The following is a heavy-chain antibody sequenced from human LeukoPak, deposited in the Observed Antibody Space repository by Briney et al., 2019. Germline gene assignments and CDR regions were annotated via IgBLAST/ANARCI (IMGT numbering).Heavy chain of an antibody. V-gene: IGHV3-33*01. Sequence: GGSLRLSCAASGFTFSSYGMHWVRQAPGKGLEWVAVIWYDGSNKYYADSVKGRFTISRDNSKNTLYLQMNSLRAEDTAVYYCARDLEAYQAVAGTFWFDPWGQGTLVTVSS. J-gene: IGHJ5*02. CDR1: GFTFSSYG. CDR3: ARDLEAYQAVAGTFWFDP. CDR2: IWYDGSNK. D-gene: IGHD6-19*01.